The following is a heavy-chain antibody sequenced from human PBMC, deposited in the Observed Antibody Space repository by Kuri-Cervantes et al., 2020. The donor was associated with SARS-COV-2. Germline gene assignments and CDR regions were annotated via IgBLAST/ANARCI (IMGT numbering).Heavy chain of an antibody. Sequence: GSLRLSCAASGFTFSDYYMSWVRQPPGKGLEWIGSIYYSGSTYYNPSLKSRVTISVDTSKNQFSLKLSSVTAADTAVYYCARHALEYSSSPTDFQHWGQGTLVTVSS. D-gene: IGHD6-6*01. CDR1: GFTFSDYY. V-gene: IGHV4-39*01. CDR2: IYYSGST. CDR3: ARHALEYSSSPTDFQH. J-gene: IGHJ1*01.